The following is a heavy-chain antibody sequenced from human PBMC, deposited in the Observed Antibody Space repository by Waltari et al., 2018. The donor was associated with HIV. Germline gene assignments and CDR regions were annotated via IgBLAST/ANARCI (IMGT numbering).Heavy chain of an antibody. J-gene: IGHJ3*01. V-gene: IGHV3-7*01. CDR2: IKDDGTEK. Sequence: FSNYWMNWVRQTPTKGLEWVANIKDDGTEKYYVDSVKGRFTISRDNARNSLFLQMNSLRVEDTAVYYCARLVYTGSYIDSFDVWGQGTKATVSS. CDR3: ARLVYTGSYIDSFDV. D-gene: IGHD1-26*01. CDR1: FSNYW.